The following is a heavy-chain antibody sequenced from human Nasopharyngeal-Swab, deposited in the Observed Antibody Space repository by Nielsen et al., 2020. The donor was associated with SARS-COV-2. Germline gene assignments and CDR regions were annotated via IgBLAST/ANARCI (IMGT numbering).Heavy chain of an antibody. J-gene: IGHJ2*01. CDR3: ARDGNLRTVRYFDL. V-gene: IGHV3-74*01. CDR2: INSDGSST. Sequence: GESLKISCAASGFTFSSYWMHWVRQAPGKGLVWVSRINSDGSSTSYADSVKGRVTISRDNAKNSLYLQMNSLRAEDTAVYYCARDGNLRTVRYFDLWGRGSLVTVSS. CDR1: GFTFSSYW. D-gene: IGHD4-17*01.